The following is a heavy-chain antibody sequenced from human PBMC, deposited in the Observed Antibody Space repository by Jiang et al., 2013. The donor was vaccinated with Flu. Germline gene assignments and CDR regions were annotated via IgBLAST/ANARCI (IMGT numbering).Heavy chain of an antibody. V-gene: IGHV3-30*18. Sequence: QLLESGGGVVQPGRSLRLSCAASGFTFSSYGMHWVRQAPGKGLEWVAVISYDGSNKYYADSVKGRFTISRDNSKNTLYLQMNSLRAEDTAVYYCAKDGGGSSWYDYWGQGTLVTVSS. CDR1: GFTFSSYG. D-gene: IGHD6-13*01. CDR2: ISYDGSNK. J-gene: IGHJ4*02. CDR3: AKDGGGSSWYDY.